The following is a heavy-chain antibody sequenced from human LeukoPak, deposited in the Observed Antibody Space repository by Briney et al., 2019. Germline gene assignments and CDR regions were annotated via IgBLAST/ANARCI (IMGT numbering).Heavy chain of an antibody. Sequence: GSLILSCAVSEFTFSSHSMNSVRQTPWGGLEWVSSLKHSSTYMYYKDSVKGHFTIYREDATNYLYLQMNSLRVEDTAVYYCVRDFYEEYGSRYFDYWGQGTVVTVSS. J-gene: IGHJ4*02. CDR2: LKHSSTYM. D-gene: IGHD3-10*01. CDR3: VRDFYEEYGSRYFDY. CDR1: EFTFSSHS. V-gene: IGHV3-21*01.